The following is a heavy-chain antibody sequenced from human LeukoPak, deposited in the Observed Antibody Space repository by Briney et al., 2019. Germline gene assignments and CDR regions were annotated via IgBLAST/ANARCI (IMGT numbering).Heavy chain of an antibody. D-gene: IGHD4-23*01. V-gene: IGHV4-61*10. J-gene: IGHJ6*03. CDR1: VGSLSSGSYY. CDR3: AAAEEDYGGNSDQPYYYYMDV. CDR2: IYYNGST. Sequence: SETLSLTCPVSVGSLSSGSYYWSWIRQPAGKGLEWIGHIYYNGSTNYNPSLKSRVTISVDTSKNQFSLKLSSVTAADTAVYYCAAAEEDYGGNSDQPYYYYMDVWGNGTTVTVSS.